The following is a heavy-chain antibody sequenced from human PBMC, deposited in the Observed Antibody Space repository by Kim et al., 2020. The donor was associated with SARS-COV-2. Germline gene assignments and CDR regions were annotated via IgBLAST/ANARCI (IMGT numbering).Heavy chain of an antibody. CDR2: IHYSGST. J-gene: IGHJ4*02. CDR3: ARTEGRSSWHQFDH. CDR1: GDSISDYY. V-gene: IGHV4-59*01. Sequence: SETLSLTCTVSGDSISDYYFSWIRQPPGKGLEWIGYIHYSGSTNYNPSFKNRVTILADTPDNQSPLELTSVTAADTAVYYCARTEGRSSWHQFDHWGQGT. D-gene: IGHD6-13*01.